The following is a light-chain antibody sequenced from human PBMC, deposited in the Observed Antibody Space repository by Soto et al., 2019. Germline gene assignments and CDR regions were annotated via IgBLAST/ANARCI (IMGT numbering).Light chain of an antibody. CDR2: EGS. CDR3: CAYARSPFFFV. Sequence: QSALTQPASVSASPGQSITISCTGTSSDVGSSNFVSWYQQHPGKAPKLIIYEGSRRPSGVSGRFSGSKSGNTASLTISWLQAADEANYSCCAYARSPFFFVFGAGPKV. V-gene: IGLV2-23*01. J-gene: IGLJ1*01. CDR1: SSDVGSSNF.